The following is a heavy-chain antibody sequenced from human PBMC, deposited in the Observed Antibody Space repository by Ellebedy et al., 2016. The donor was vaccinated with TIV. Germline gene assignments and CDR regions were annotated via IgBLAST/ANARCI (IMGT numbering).Heavy chain of an antibody. CDR3: ARGGHIVVVTAIRDYYGMDV. D-gene: IGHD2-21*02. V-gene: IGHV3-7*01. CDR2: IKQDGSEK. CDR1: GFTFSSYW. J-gene: IGHJ6*02. Sequence: PGGSLRLSCAASGFTFSSYWMSWVRQAQGKGLEWVANIKQDGSEKYYVDSVKGRFTISRDNAKNSLYLQMNSLRAEDTAVYYCARGGHIVVVTAIRDYYGMDVWGQGTTVTVSS.